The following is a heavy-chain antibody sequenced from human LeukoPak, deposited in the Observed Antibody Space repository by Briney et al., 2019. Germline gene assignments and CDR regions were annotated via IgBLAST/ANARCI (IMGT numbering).Heavy chain of an antibody. CDR2: INPNSGGT. J-gene: IGHJ4*02. CDR3: SRDPTRGPLKEFDY. D-gene: IGHD2-2*01. CDR1: GYSFTAYY. V-gene: IGHV1-2*02. Sequence: ASVKVSCKASGYSFTAYYMHWVRQAPGQGLEWMGWINPNSGGTNYAQKFQGRVTMTRDTSISTAYMELSRLRSDDTAVYFCSRDPTRGPLKEFDYWGQGTLVTVSS.